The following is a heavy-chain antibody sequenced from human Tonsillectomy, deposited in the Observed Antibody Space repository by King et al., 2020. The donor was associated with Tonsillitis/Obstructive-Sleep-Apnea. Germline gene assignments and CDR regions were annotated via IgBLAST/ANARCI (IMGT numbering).Heavy chain of an antibody. CDR3: ASGAFDI. Sequence: VQLVESGGGLVQPGGSLRLSCAASGCTFSSYSMKWVRQDPGKGLEGLSSIINSSRTLYYADSVKGRFTNSRDKAKNSLYLQMNSLRDEETAVYYCASGAFDIWGQGTMVTVSS. CDR1: GCTFSSYS. J-gene: IGHJ3*02. CDR2: IINSSRTL. V-gene: IGHV3-48*02.